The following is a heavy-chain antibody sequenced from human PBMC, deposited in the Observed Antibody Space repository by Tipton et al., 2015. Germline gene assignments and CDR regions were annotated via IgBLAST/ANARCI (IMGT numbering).Heavy chain of an antibody. CDR2: ISYSGST. V-gene: IGHV4-61*01. CDR1: GGSVSTSNYY. D-gene: IGHD3-9*01. Sequence: LRLSCTVSGGSVSTSNYYWGWIRQSPGKGLEWIGYISYSGSTHYNPSLKRRVTISLDTSKNQFSLTLNSVTAADTAVYYCACQDYDSLTRDYQTVDYCGQGTLVTVSS. J-gene: IGHJ4*02. CDR3: ACQDYDSLTRDYQTVDY.